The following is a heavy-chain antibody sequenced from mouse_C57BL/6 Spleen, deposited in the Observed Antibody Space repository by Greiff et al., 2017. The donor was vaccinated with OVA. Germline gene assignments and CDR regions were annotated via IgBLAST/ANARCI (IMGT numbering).Heavy chain of an antibody. D-gene: IGHD2-4*01. Sequence: EVKLQESGAELVRPGASVKLSCTASGFNIKDDYMHWVKQRPEQGLEWIGWIDPENGDTEYASKFQGKATITADTSSNTAYLQLSSLTSEDTAVYYCTTGGLRRRFDYWGQGTTLTVSS. CDR2: IDPENGDT. J-gene: IGHJ2*01. CDR3: TTGGLRRRFDY. V-gene: IGHV14-4*01. CDR1: GFNIKDDY.